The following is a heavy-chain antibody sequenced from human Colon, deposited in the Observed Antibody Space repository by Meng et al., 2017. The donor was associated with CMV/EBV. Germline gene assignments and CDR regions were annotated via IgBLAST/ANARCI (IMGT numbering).Heavy chain of an antibody. V-gene: IGHV3-23*01. J-gene: IGHJ1*01. CDR1: GFTFSNYA. D-gene: IGHD4-17*01. CDR2: ISGAGDST. Sequence: EVQLLESGGGLVQPGGSLRLSCAASGFTFSNYAMSWVRQAPGKGLEWVSSISGAGDSTYYADSVKGRFTISRDNSKNTVYLQMNSLKTEDTAVYYCSTENYGLEDWGQGTLVTVSS. CDR3: STENYGLED.